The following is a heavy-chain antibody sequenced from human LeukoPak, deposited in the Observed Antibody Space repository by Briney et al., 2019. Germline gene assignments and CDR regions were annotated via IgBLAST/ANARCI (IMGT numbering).Heavy chain of an antibody. CDR2: INYGGST. D-gene: IGHD2-2*01. V-gene: IGHV4-39*01. CDR3: ARRNVVVPAAMARAFDI. CDR1: GGSISSSSYY. Sequence: SETLSLTCTVSGGSISSSSYYWGWIRQPPAEGLEWIGNINYGGSTFYNPSLKSRVTISVDTSKNQFSLKLSSVTAADTAVYYCARRNVVVPAAMARAFDIWGQGTMVTVSS. J-gene: IGHJ3*02.